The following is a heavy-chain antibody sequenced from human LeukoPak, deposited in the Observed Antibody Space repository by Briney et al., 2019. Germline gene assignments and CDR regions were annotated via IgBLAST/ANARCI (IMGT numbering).Heavy chain of an antibody. CDR1: GFTFSSYA. Sequence: GGSLRLSCAASGFTFSSYAMSWVRQAPGKGLEWVSAISGSGASTYYADSVKGRFTISRDNSKNALYLQMNSLRAEDTAVYYCAKDTLGRTFDYWGQGTLVTVSS. CDR2: ISGSGAST. J-gene: IGHJ4*02. V-gene: IGHV3-23*01. CDR3: AKDTLGRTFDY.